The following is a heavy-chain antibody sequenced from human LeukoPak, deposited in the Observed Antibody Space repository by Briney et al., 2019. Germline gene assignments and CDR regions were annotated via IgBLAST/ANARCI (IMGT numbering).Heavy chain of an antibody. CDR1: GGSISSSSYY. CDR3: ARVMIVVVGAFDI. J-gene: IGHJ3*02. CDR2: IYYSGST. V-gene: IGHV4-39*07. D-gene: IGHD3-22*01. Sequence: SETLSLTCTVSGGSISSSSYYWGWTRQPPGKGLEWIGSIYYSGSTYYNPSLKSRVTISVDTSKNQFSLKLSSVTAADTAVYYCARVMIVVVGAFDIWGQGTMVTVSS.